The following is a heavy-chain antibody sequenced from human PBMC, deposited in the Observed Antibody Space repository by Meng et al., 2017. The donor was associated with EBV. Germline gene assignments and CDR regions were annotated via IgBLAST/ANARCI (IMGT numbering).Heavy chain of an antibody. D-gene: IGHD3-16*02. Sequence: GSVEEKASSLVKVSCKASGGTFCSYAISWVRQAPGHGLEWMGGIIPIFGTANYAQKFQGRVTITADKSTSTAYMELSSLRSEDTAVYYCARVATYDYIWGSYRYNYFDYWGQGTLVTVSS. CDR2: IIPIFGTA. V-gene: IGHV1-69*06. J-gene: IGHJ4*02. CDR3: ARVATYDYIWGSYRYNYFDY. CDR1: GGTFCSYA.